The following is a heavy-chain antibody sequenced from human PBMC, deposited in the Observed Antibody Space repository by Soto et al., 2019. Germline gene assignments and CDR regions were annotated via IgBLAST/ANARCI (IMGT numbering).Heavy chain of an antibody. J-gene: IGHJ6*02. V-gene: IGHV1-2*04. CDR3: GRGMAAAAARGMDV. CDR2: INPNSGGT. Sequence: QVQLVQSGAEVKKPGASVKVSCKASGYTFTGYYMHWVRQAPGQGLEWMGWINPNSGGTNYAQKFQGWVTMTRDTSVGRAYRGLGRMRSDATAVYYWGRGMAAAAARGMDVGGQGTTVTVSS. D-gene: IGHD6-13*01. CDR1: GYTFTGYY.